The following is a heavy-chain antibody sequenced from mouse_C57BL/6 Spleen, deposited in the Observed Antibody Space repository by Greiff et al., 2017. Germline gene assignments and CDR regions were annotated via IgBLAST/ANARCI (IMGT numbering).Heavy chain of an antibody. Sequence: LQESGASVKISCKASGYAFSSYWMNWVKQRPGKGLEWIGQIYPGDGDTNYNGKFKGKATLTADKSSSTAYMQLSSLTSEDSAVYFCARLVITTVVATGAMDYWGQGTSVTVSS. D-gene: IGHD1-1*01. CDR3: ARLVITTVVATGAMDY. V-gene: IGHV1-80*01. CDR2: IYPGDGDT. CDR1: GYAFSSYW. J-gene: IGHJ4*01.